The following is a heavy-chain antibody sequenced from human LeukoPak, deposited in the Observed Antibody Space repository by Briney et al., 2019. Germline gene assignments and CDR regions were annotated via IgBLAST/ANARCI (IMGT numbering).Heavy chain of an antibody. CDR3: ARGEGYFNYYMDV. D-gene: IGHD1-26*01. Sequence: SETLSLTCTVSGYSITSGYYCGWIRQAPGKGLEGIGNFYHSGSTYYNPSLKSRVTISIDTSKNQCSLKLSSMTAADTAMYYCARGEGYFNYYMDVWGKGTTVTVSS. CDR1: GYSITSGYY. J-gene: IGHJ6*03. CDR2: FYHSGST. V-gene: IGHV4-38-2*02.